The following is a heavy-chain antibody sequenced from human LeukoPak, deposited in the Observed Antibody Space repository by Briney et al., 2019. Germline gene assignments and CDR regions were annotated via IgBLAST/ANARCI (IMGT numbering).Heavy chain of an antibody. CDR2: INHSGST. Sequence: PSETQSLTCAVYGGSFSGYYWSWIRQPPGKGLEWIGEINHSGSTNYNPSLKSRVTISVDTSKNQFSLKLSSVTAADTAVYYCSRPWTVATHYYMDVWGKGTTVTVSS. D-gene: IGHD5-12*01. CDR3: SRPWTVATHYYMDV. V-gene: IGHV4-34*01. J-gene: IGHJ6*03. CDR1: GGSFSGYY.